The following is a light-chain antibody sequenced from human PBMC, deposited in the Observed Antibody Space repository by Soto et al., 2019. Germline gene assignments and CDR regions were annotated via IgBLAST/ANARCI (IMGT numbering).Light chain of an antibody. CDR2: EVS. CDR3: SSFTSAYTFV. CDR1: SSDVGGYNY. V-gene: IGLV2-14*01. J-gene: IGLJ1*01. Sequence: QSALTQPASVSGSAGQSIAISCTGTSSDVGGYNYVSWYQQHPGKAPKLLLSEVSKRPSGVSDRFSGSKSGNTASLTISGLQTQDEADYYCSSFTSAYTFVFGTGTKVTVL.